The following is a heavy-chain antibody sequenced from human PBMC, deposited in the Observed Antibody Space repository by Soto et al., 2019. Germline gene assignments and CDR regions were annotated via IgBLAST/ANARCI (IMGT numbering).Heavy chain of an antibody. CDR2: IKQDGSEK. CDR3: ARVSIAVRLRGGRIFDY. CDR1: GFTFSSYW. V-gene: IGHV3-7*05. Sequence: GGSLRLSCAASGFTFSSYWMSWVRQAPGKGLEWVANIKQDGSEKYYVDSVKGRFTISRDNAKNSLYLQMNSLRAEDTAVYYCARVSIAVRLRGGRIFDYWGQGTLVTVSS. J-gene: IGHJ4*02. D-gene: IGHD6-19*01.